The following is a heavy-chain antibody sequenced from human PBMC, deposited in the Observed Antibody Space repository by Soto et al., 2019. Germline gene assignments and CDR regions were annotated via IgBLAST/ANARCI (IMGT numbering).Heavy chain of an antibody. CDR1: GGSFSGYH. CDR2: INHSGST. V-gene: IGHV4-34*01. Sequence: SETLSLTCAVYGGSFSGYHWSWIRHPPGKGLEWIGEINHSGSTNYNPSLKSRVTILVDTSKNQFSLKLSSVTAADTAVYYRARGWHSVVVTGTPDYYFEYWGQGTLVTVSS. D-gene: IGHD2-21*02. CDR3: ARGWHSVVVTGTPDYYFEY. J-gene: IGHJ4*02.